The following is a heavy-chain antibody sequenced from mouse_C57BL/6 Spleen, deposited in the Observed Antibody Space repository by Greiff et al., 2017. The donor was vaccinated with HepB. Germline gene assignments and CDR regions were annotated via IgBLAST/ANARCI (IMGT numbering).Heavy chain of an antibody. CDR2: INPNNGGT. Sequence: QVQLQQPGAELVKPGASVKMSCKASGYTFTSYWITWVKQRPGQGLEWIGDINPNNGGTSYNQKFKGKATLTVDKSSSTAYMELRSLTSEDSAVYYCARSDYAWFAYWGQGTLVTVSA. D-gene: IGHD2-4*01. CDR3: ARSDYAWFAY. CDR1: GYTFTSYW. J-gene: IGHJ3*01. V-gene: IGHV1-55*01.